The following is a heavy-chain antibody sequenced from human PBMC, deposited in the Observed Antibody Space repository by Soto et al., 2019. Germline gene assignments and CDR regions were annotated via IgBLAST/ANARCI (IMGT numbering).Heavy chain of an antibody. D-gene: IGHD3-16*01. CDR1: GGFLSEYY. CDR2: INHVGGT. J-gene: IGHJ5*02. Sequence: SETLSLTCAVYGGFLSEYYWTWIRQPPGKGLEWIGEINHVGGTNYNPSLKSRVTMPVDTSQNQFSLRLISVTAADTAMYFCVRIRYQLPSSVLWLDPWGQGTPVTVSS. CDR3: VRIRYQLPSSVLWLDP. V-gene: IGHV4-34*01.